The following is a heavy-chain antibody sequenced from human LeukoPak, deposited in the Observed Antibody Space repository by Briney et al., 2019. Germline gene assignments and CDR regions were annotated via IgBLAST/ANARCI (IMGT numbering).Heavy chain of an antibody. CDR2: IYHSGST. D-gene: IGHD2-21*02. V-gene: IGHV4-4*02. Sequence: SGTLSLTCAVSGGSISSSDWWSWVRQPPGKGLEWIGEIYHSGSTNYNPSLKSRVTISVDKSKNQFSLKLSSVTAADTAVYYCARGRVVVTAIQTYYFDYWGQGTLVTVSS. CDR3: ARGRVVVTAIQTYYFDY. CDR1: GGSISSSDW. J-gene: IGHJ4*02.